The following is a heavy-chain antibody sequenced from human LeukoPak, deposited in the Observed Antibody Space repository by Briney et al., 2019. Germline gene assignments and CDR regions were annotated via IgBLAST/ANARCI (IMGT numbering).Heavy chain of an antibody. CDR2: LYSGGGA. CDR3: VRGPPGDNFGSH. Sequence: GGSLRLSCAASGFSVNTNYMTWVRQAPGKGLEWVSVLYSGGGAYYADSVKDRFTISRDYSQNTLLLQMNSLRVDDTAVYYCVRGPPGDNFGSHWGQGTLVTVSS. D-gene: IGHD1-1*01. CDR1: GFSVNTNY. V-gene: IGHV3-66*01. J-gene: IGHJ4*02.